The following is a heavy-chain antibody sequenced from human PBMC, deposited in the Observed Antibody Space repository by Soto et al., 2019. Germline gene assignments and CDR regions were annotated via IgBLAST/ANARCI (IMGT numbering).Heavy chain of an antibody. CDR2: IKSKTDGGTT. V-gene: IGHV3-15*01. CDR3: TTDELVEVGWFDP. CDR1: GFTFSNAW. D-gene: IGHD3-9*01. J-gene: IGHJ5*02. Sequence: VQLVESGGGVVQPGRSLRLSCAASGFTFSNAWMSWVRQAPGKGLEWVGRIKSKTDGGTTDYAAPVKGRFTISRDDSKNTLYLQMNSLKTEDTAVYYCTTDELVEVGWFDPWGQGTLVTVSS.